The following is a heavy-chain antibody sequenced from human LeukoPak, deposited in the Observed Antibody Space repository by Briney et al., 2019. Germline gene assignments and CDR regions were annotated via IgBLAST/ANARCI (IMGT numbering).Heavy chain of an antibody. CDR3: ARRWLQLYYFDY. J-gene: IGHJ4*02. CDR2: INHSGST. V-gene: IGHV4-34*01. D-gene: IGHD5-24*01. CDR1: GGSFSGYY. Sequence: NPSETLSLTCAVYGGSFSGYYWSWIRQPPGKGLEWIGEINHSGSTNYNPSLKSRVTISVDTSKNQFSLKLSSVTAADTAVYYCARRWLQLYYFDYWGQGTLVTVSS.